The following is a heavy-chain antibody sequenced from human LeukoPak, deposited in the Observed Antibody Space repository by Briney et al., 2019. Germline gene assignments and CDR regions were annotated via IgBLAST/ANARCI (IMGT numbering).Heavy chain of an antibody. D-gene: IGHD1-26*01. J-gene: IGHJ5*02. V-gene: IGHV4-59*01. CDR3: ARGHYRGTYPLHWFDP. CDR1: GGSISPYY. CDR2: IYYSGST. Sequence: PSETLSLTCTVSGGSISPYYWTWIRQPPGKGLEYIGYIYYSGSTNYNPSLKSQAPISVATSKNQFSLKLSSVTAADTAVYYCARGHYRGTYPLHWFDPWGQGTLVSVSS.